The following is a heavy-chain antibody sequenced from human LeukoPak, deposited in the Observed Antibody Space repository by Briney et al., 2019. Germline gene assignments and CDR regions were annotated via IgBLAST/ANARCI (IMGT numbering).Heavy chain of an antibody. CDR3: ARDRVAQITFDY. Sequence: GGSLRLSCAASGFTFGSYSMNWVRQAPGKGLEWLSYISARSSTIYYADSVKGRFTISRDNGKNSLFLHMNSLRAEDTAVYYCARDRVAQITFDYWGQGALVTVSS. CDR2: ISARSSTI. CDR1: GFTFGSYS. V-gene: IGHV3-48*01. J-gene: IGHJ4*02. D-gene: IGHD1-14*01.